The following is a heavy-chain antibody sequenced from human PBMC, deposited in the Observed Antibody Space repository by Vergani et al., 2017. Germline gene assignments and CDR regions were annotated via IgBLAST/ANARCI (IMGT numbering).Heavy chain of an antibody. D-gene: IGHD3-9*01. J-gene: IGHJ5*02. CDR1: GYTFTSYY. V-gene: IGHV1-46*01. Sequence: QVQLVQSGAEVKKPGASVKVSCKASGYTFTSYYMHWVRQAPGQGLEWMGIINPSGGSTSYAQKFQGRVTMTRDTSTSTVYMEMSSLRSEDTAVYYCARDGRFYFDWLLCKGVGWFDPWGQGTLVTVSS. CDR2: INPSGGST. CDR3: ARDGRFYFDWLLCKGVGWFDP.